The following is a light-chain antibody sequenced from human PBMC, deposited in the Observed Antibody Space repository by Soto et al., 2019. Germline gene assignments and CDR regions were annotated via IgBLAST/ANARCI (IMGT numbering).Light chain of an antibody. CDR1: QSVSNS. CDR3: QQRTNWPLT. CDR2: DVS. V-gene: IGKV3-11*01. Sequence: EIVLTQSPATLSLSPGERATLSCWASQSVSNSLAWYQQRPGQSPRLLIYDVSTRATGIPARFGGSGSGTDFTHPISSRETEDFAVYYCQQRTNWPLTFGGGTKVEI. J-gene: IGKJ4*02.